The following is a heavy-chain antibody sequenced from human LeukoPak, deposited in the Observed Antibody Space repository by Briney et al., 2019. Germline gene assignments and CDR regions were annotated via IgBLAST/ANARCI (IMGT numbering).Heavy chain of an antibody. CDR3: AGLRESPVFGVVTNSTSYFDY. J-gene: IGHJ4*02. Sequence: PGGSLRLSCAASGFTFDDYAMHWVRQAPGKGLEWVSGISWNSGSIGYADSVKGRFTISRDNAKNSLYLQMNSLRAEDTALYYCAGLRESPVFGVVTNSTSYFDYWGQGTLVTVSS. D-gene: IGHD3-3*01. CDR1: GFTFDDYA. V-gene: IGHV3-9*01. CDR2: ISWNSGSI.